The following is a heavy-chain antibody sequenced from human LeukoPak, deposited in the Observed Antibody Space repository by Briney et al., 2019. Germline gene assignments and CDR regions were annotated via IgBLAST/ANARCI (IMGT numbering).Heavy chain of an antibody. V-gene: IGHV4-34*01. J-gene: IGHJ4*02. D-gene: IGHD6-13*01. CDR1: GVSFSGYY. CDR3: VGATIASAGFSLDF. Sequence: SETLSLTCAVYGVSFSGYYWSWIRQPPGKGLEWIGEINHSGSTNYNPSLKSRVTISVDTSKNQFSLKLTYVTAADTALYYCVGATIASAGFSLDFWGQGTLVTVSS. CDR2: INHSGST.